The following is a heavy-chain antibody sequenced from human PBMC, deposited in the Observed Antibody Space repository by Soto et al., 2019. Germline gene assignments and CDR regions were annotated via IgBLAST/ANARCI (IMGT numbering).Heavy chain of an antibody. CDR1: GYSFTSLD. D-gene: IGHD3-10*01. Sequence: QVQLVQSGAEVREPGASVKVSCKASGYSFTSLDINWVRQTAGQGLEWMGWMEPSTGRTGYAQKFQGRVTMTRDTSINTDYMELTTITSDDTACYYCARGVSAGVNYWGQGTLVIVYS. CDR2: MEPSTGRT. V-gene: IGHV1-8*01. J-gene: IGHJ4*02. CDR3: ARGVSAGVNY.